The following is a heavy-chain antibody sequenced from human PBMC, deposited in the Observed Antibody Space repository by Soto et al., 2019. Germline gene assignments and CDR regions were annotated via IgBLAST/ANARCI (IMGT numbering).Heavy chain of an antibody. D-gene: IGHD6-6*01. CDR2: IIPILGIA. Sequence: QVQLVQSGAEVKKPGSSVKVSCKASGGTFSSYTISWVRQAPGQGLEWMGRIIPILGIANYAQKFQGRVTITADKSTSTAYMELSSLRSEDTAVYYCARDLCDSSSSRNYYFDYWGQGTLVTVSS. J-gene: IGHJ4*02. CDR3: ARDLCDSSSSRNYYFDY. V-gene: IGHV1-69*08. CDR1: GGTFSSYT.